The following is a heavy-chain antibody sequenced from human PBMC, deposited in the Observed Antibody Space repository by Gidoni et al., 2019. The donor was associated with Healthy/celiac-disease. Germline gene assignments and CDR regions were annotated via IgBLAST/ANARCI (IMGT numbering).Heavy chain of an antibody. CDR3: ARSQFPYSGSYYY. V-gene: IGHV1-2*02. Sequence: QVQLVPSGAEVKKPGASVKVSCKASGYTFTGYYMHWVRHAPGQGLEWMGWINTTSGGTNYAQKFQGRVTMTRDTSISTAYMELSRLRSDDTAVYYCARSQFPYSGSYYYWGQGTLVTVSS. D-gene: IGHD1-26*01. CDR1: GYTFTGYY. J-gene: IGHJ4*02. CDR2: INTTSGGT.